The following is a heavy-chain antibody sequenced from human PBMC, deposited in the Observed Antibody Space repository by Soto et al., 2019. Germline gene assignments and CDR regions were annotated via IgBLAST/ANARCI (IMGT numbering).Heavy chain of an antibody. CDR2: ISYDGSNK. Sequence: QVQLVESGGGVVQPGRSLRLSCAASGFTFSSYAMHWVRQAPGKGLEWVAVISYDGSNKYYADSVKGRFTISRDNSKNTLYLQMNSLRAEDTAVYYCARERPAKLYYFDYWGQGTLVTVSS. CDR1: GFTFSSYA. CDR3: ARERPAKLYYFDY. V-gene: IGHV3-30-3*01. J-gene: IGHJ4*02.